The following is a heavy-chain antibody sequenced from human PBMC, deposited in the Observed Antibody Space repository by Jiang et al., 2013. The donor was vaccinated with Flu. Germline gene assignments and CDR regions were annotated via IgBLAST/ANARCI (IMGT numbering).Heavy chain of an antibody. CDR2: IDTNTGNP. CDR3: ARGSVTPNYYYGMVV. J-gene: IGHJ6*02. D-gene: IGHD4-17*01. V-gene: IGHV7-4-1*02. CDR1: GYIFSTYA. Sequence: QSGSELKKPGASVKVSCKASGYIFSTYAMNWVRQAPGQGLEWMGWIDTNTGNPTYAPGFTGRFVFSLDTSVSTTYMQITSLKAEDTAVYYCARGSVTPNYYYGMVVWSQGTSVTVSS.